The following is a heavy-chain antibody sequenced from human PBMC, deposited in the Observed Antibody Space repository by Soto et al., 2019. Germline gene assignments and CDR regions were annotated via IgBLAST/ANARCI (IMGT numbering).Heavy chain of an antibody. D-gene: IGHD2-15*01. V-gene: IGHV4-59*01. Sequence: PSETLSLTCTVSGGSISSYYWSWIRQPPGKGLEWIGYIYYSGSTNYNPSLKSRVTISVDTSKNKFSLKLSSVTAADTAVYYCARVGWTDAFDIWGQGTMVTVSS. CDR3: ARVGWTDAFDI. CDR2: IYYSGST. CDR1: GGSISSYY. J-gene: IGHJ3*02.